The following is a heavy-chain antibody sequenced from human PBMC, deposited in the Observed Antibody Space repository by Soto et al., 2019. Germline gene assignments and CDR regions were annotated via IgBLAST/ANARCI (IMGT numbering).Heavy chain of an antibody. CDR1: GSYLSSSTYL. Sequence: SETLSLTCTFAGSYLSSSTYLLGWKRKTPGKGLEWIGNIFHSGNTYYNPSLKSRVTISVDRSKNQVSLKLSSVTAADTAVYYCASLPPYYGVWLDGRGQGTTVTVSS. J-gene: IGHJ6*02. D-gene: IGHD2-21*01. CDR3: ASLPPYYGVWLDG. V-gene: IGHV4-39*07. CDR2: IFHSGNT.